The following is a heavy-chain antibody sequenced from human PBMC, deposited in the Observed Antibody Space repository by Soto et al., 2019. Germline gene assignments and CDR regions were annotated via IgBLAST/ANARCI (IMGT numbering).Heavy chain of an antibody. D-gene: IGHD1-26*01. CDR2: ISYDGSNT. V-gene: IGHV3-30*18. J-gene: IGHJ6*02. Sequence: GVLRLSCAASGFSISDYGMEWVRQAPGKGLEWVALISYDGSNTYYADSVKGRFTISRDNSKDTLFLQMTGLRREDTAVYYCAKGAGDRLSLGMDVWGQGTTVTVSS. CDR1: GFSISDYG. CDR3: AKGAGDRLSLGMDV.